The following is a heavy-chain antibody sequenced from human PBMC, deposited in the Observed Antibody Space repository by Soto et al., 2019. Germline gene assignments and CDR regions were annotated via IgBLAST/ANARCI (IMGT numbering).Heavy chain of an antibody. V-gene: IGHV4-31*03. D-gene: IGHD6-6*01. CDR2: TYYSGIT. J-gene: IGHJ6*02. Sequence: QVQLQESGPGLVKPSQTLSLTCTVSGGSISSGGYYWTWIRQHPGKGLEWIGYTYYSGITYYNPSLKSRVTISLHTSKNQFSLKLSSVTAADTAVYYCARGSSIAGLYYGMDVWGQGTTVTVSS. CDR1: GGSISSGGYY. CDR3: ARGSSIAGLYYGMDV.